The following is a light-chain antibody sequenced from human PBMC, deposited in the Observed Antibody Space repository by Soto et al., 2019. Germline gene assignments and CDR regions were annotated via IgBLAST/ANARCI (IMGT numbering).Light chain of an antibody. CDR2: GAS. Sequence: EIVLTQSPGTLSLSPGERATLSCRASQSVSSNYLAWYQQKPGQAPRLLIYGASSRATGIPDRFSGSGSGTDFTLTSSRLEPEDFAVYHCQQYGSSRPYTFGQGTKLEIK. CDR3: QQYGSSRPYT. J-gene: IGKJ2*01. CDR1: QSVSSNY. V-gene: IGKV3-20*01.